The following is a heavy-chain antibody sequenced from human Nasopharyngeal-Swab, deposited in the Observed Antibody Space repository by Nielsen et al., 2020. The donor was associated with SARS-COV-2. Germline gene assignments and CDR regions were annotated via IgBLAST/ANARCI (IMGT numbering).Heavy chain of an antibody. CDR2: ISGSGGST. V-gene: IGHV3-23*01. J-gene: IGHJ6*02. D-gene: IGHD6-19*01. CDR3: AKGGSAEWLAFSYYGMDV. CDR1: GFTFSSYA. Sequence: GESLKISCAASGFTFSSYAMSWVRQAPGKGLEWVSAISGSGGSTYYADSVKGRFTVSRDNSKNTLYLQMNSLRAEDTAVYYCAKGGSAEWLAFSYYGMDVWGQGTPVTVSS.